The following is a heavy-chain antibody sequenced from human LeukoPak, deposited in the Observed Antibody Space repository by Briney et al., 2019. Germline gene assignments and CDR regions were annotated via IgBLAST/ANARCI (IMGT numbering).Heavy chain of an antibody. CDR1: GGSNSSYY. Sequence: SETLSLTCTVSGGSNSSYYWSWIRQPPGKGLEWIGYIYYSGSTNYNPSLKSRVTMSVDTSKNQFSLKLSSVTAADTAVYYCARDRSDYYGSGSHFDYWGQGTLVTVSS. V-gene: IGHV4-59*01. J-gene: IGHJ4*02. CDR3: ARDRSDYYGSGSHFDY. CDR2: IYYSGST. D-gene: IGHD3-10*01.